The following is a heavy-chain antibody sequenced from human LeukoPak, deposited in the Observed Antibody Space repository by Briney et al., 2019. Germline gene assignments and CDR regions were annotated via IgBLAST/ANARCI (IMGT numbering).Heavy chain of an antibody. Sequence: GGSLRLSCAASGFTFSNYYMTWIRQAPGKGLEYVSHISRSGSSLYYGDSVRGRFSISRDNAKNSLYLQMNSLKIEDTAVYYCTTDEDWNYARKDVWGQGATVIVSS. CDR2: ISRSGSSL. V-gene: IGHV3-11*01. J-gene: IGHJ6*02. D-gene: IGHD1-7*01. CDR3: TTDEDWNYARKDV. CDR1: GFTFSNYY.